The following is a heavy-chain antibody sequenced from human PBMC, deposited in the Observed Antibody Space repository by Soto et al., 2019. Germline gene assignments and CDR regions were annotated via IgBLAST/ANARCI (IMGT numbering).Heavy chain of an antibody. CDR3: AAAGYDSSGYYYGAFDI. D-gene: IGHD3-22*01. CDR1: GGSISSSSYY. J-gene: IGHJ3*02. Sequence: SETLSLTCTVSGGSISSSSYYWGWIRQPPGKGLEWIGSIYYSGSTYYNPSLKSRVTISVDTSKNQFSLKLSSVTAADTAVYYCAAAGYDSSGYYYGAFDIWGQGTMVTVSS. V-gene: IGHV4-39*01. CDR2: IYYSGST.